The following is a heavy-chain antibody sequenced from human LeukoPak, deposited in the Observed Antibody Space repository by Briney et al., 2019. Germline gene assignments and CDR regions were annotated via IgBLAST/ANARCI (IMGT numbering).Heavy chain of an antibody. D-gene: IGHD1-20*01. CDR3: ARRITGTTSDSFDH. Sequence: SETLSLTCTVSGGSISSSSYYWGWIRQPPGKGLEWIGSIYYSGSTYYNPSLKSRVTISVDTSKNQFSLMLSSVTAADTAVYYCARRITGTTSDSFDHWGQGTLVTVSS. J-gene: IGHJ4*02. CDR2: IYYSGST. CDR1: GGSISSSSYY. V-gene: IGHV4-39*01.